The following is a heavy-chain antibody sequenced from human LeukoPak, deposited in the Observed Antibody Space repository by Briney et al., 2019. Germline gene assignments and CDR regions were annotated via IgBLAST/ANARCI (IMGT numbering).Heavy chain of an antibody. D-gene: IGHD2-8*01. CDR1: GFTFSDYY. CDR2: ISSSGSTI. Sequence: GGSLRLSCAASGFTFSDYYMSWIRQAPGKGLEWVSYISSSGSTIYYADSVKGRFTISRDNAKNSLYLQMNSLRAEDTAVHYCARAYADYYYYMDVWGKGTTVTVSS. V-gene: IGHV3-11*04. J-gene: IGHJ6*03. CDR3: ARAYADYYYYMDV.